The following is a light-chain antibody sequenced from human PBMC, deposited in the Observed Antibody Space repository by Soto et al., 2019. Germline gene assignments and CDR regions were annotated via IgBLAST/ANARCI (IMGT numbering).Light chain of an antibody. V-gene: IGKV1-5*01. CDR1: QSMSLF. CDR2: SAS. J-gene: IGKJ5*01. Sequence: IEMTQSPSSLSASVGDIITITCRASQSMSLFLNWYQQKPGKAPKLLIYSASSLQSGVPSRFSGSGSGTEFTLTISSLQPDDFATYYCQQYNSYSPITVGQGTRLEIK. CDR3: QQYNSYSPIT.